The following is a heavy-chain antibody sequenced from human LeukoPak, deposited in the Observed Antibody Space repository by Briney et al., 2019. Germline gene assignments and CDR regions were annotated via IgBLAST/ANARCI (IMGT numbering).Heavy chain of an antibody. CDR2: IYDSGST. D-gene: IGHD6-19*01. CDR1: GGSISSNSYY. J-gene: IGHJ4*02. V-gene: IGHV4-39*01. Sequence: SETLSLTCTVSGGSISSNSYYWGWIRQPPGKGLEWIGSIYDSGSTYYNPSLKSRVTISVDTSKNQFSLKLRSVTAADTAVYYCARIAVAEDYYFDYWGQGTLVTVSS. CDR3: ARIAVAEDYYFDY.